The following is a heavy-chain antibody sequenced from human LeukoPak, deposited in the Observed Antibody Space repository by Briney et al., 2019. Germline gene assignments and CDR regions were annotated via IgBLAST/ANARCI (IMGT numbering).Heavy chain of an antibody. CDR1: GGSISSGGYY. V-gene: IGHV4-31*03. CDR2: IYYSGST. J-gene: IGHJ5*02. Sequence: PSETLSLTCTVSGGSISSGGYYWSWIRQHPGKGLEWIGYIYYSGSTYYNPSLKSRVTISVDTSKNQFSLKLSSVTGADPAVYYCARERSGGREFGPWGQGTLVTVSS. D-gene: IGHD5-12*01. CDR3: ARERSGGREFGP.